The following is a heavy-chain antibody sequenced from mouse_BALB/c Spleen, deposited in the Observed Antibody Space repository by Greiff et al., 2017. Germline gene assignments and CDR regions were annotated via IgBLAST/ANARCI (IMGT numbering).Heavy chain of an antibody. Sequence: QVQLQQSGAELVRPGVSVKISCKGSGYTFTDYAMHWVKQSHAKSLEWIGVISTYYGDASYNQKFKGKATMTVDKSSSTAYMELARLTSEDSAIYYCARSMITTKGPFAYWGQGTLVTVSA. V-gene: IGHV1S137*01. J-gene: IGHJ3*01. CDR1: GYTFTDYA. CDR2: ISTYYGDA. D-gene: IGHD2-4*01. CDR3: ARSMITTKGPFAY.